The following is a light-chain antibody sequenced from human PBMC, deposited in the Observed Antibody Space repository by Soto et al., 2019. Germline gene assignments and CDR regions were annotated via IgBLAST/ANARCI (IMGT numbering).Light chain of an antibody. CDR3: AAWDDSLNGVV. V-gene: IGLV1-44*01. Sequence: QLVLTQPPSASGTPGQRVTISCSRSSSTIGSNTVNWYQQLPGTAPKLLIYSDNQRPSGVPDRFSGSKSGTSASLTISGLQSEDEADYYCAAWDDSLNGVVFGGGTKVTVL. CDR1: SSTIGSNT. CDR2: SDN. J-gene: IGLJ2*01.